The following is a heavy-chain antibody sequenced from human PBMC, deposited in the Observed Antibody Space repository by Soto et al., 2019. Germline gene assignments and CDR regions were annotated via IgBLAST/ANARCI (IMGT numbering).Heavy chain of an antibody. V-gene: IGHV3-72*01. J-gene: IGHJ4*02. CDR3: ARQWIY. CDR2: TRDKVKSYTT. D-gene: IGHD5-12*01. CDR1: GFTFSDHY. Sequence: EVQLVESGGGLVQPGGSLRLSCAVSGFTFSDHYVDWVRQAPGKGLEWVGRTRDKVKSYTTDYGASVKGRFTISRDDSKKSVYLHMNFLQTEDTAVYYCARQWIYWGQGTLVTVSS.